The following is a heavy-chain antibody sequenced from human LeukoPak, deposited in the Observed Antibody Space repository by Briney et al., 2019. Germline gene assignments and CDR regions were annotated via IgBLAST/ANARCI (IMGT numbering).Heavy chain of an antibody. D-gene: IGHD3-22*01. CDR2: INPNSGGT. CDR1: GYTFTGYY. V-gene: IGHV1-2*02. CDR3: ARDYYYDSSGYPGGIDY. Sequence: ASVKVSCKASGYTFTGYYMHWVRQAPGQGLEWMGWINPNSGGTNYAQKFQGRVTMTRDTSISTAYMELSRLRSDGTAVYYCARDYYYDSSGYPGGIDYWGQGTLVTVSS. J-gene: IGHJ4*02.